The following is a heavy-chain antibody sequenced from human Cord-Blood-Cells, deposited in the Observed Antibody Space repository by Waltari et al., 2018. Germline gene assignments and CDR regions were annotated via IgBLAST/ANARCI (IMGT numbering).Heavy chain of an antibody. J-gene: IGHJ4*02. V-gene: IGHV4-34*01. CDR1: GGSFSGYY. D-gene: IGHD6-13*01. CDR2: INRSGST. CDR3: ARAVHSSSWFGGY. Sequence: QVQLQQWGAGLLKPSETLSLTCAVYGGSFSGYYWSWIRQPPGKGLEWIGEINRSGSTNYNPSRKSRVTISVDTSKTHFSLKLSSVTAADTAVYYCARAVHSSSWFGGYWGQRTLVTVSS.